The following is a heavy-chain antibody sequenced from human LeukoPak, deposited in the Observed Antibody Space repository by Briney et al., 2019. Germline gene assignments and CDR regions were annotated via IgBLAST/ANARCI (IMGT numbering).Heavy chain of an antibody. CDR1: GGTFSSYA. CDR2: IIPILGIA. CDR3: ARGYGSGSYWVDY. V-gene: IGHV1-69*04. D-gene: IGHD3-10*01. Sequence: ASVKVSCKASGGTFSSYAISWVRQAPGQGLEWMGRIIPILGIANYAQKFQGRVTITADKSTSTAYMELSSLRSEDTAVYYCARGYGSGSYWVDYWGQGTLVTVSS. J-gene: IGHJ4*02.